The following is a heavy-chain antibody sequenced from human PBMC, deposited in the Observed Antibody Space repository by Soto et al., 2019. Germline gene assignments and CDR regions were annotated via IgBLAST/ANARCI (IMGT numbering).Heavy chain of an antibody. J-gene: IGHJ4*02. Sequence: ASVKVSCTASGYTFINYGISWVRQAPGQGLEWMGWISAYNGNTNYAQKLQGRVTMTTDTSTSTAYMELRSLRSDDTAVYYCARTYCSSTSCYAPDYWGQGTLVTVSS. D-gene: IGHD2-2*01. CDR2: ISAYNGNT. CDR3: ARTYCSSTSCYAPDY. CDR1: GYTFINYG. V-gene: IGHV1-18*01.